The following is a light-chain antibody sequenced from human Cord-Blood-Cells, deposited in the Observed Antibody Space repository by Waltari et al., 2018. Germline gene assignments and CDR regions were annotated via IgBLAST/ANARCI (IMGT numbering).Light chain of an antibody. J-gene: IGKJ1*01. Sequence: EIVLTQSPGTLSLSPGERATLSGRASQGVSSSYLAWYQQKPGQAPRPLIYGASSRATGIPDRLSGSGSGTDFTLTISRLEPEDFAVYYCQQYGSSTWTFGQGTKVEIK. CDR2: GAS. V-gene: IGKV3-20*01. CDR3: QQYGSSTWT. CDR1: QGVSSSY.